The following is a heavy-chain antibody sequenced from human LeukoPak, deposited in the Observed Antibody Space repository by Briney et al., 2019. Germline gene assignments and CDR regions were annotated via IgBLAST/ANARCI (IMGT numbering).Heavy chain of an antibody. CDR1: GFTFSSYS. Sequence: GGSLRLSCAASGFTFSSYSITWVRQAPGKGLEWVSSISSSSSYIYYADSVKGRFTISRDNAKNSLYLQMNSLRAEDTAVYYCARSRGQLANAFDIWGQGTMVTVSS. J-gene: IGHJ3*02. V-gene: IGHV3-21*01. D-gene: IGHD6-6*01. CDR2: ISSSSSYI. CDR3: ARSRGQLANAFDI.